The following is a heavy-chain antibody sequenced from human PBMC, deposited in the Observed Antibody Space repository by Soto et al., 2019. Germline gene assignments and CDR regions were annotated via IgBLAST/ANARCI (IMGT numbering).Heavy chain of an antibody. CDR1: GFTFDDYA. J-gene: IGHJ4*02. Sequence: PGGSLRLSCAASGFTFDDYAMHWVRQAPGKGLEWVSGISWNSGSIGYADSVKGRFTISRDNAKNSLYLQMNSLRAEDTALYYCAKALSSNRIAVAGTSDYWGQGTLVTVSS. D-gene: IGHD6-19*01. CDR2: ISWNSGSI. V-gene: IGHV3-9*01. CDR3: AKALSSNRIAVAGTSDY.